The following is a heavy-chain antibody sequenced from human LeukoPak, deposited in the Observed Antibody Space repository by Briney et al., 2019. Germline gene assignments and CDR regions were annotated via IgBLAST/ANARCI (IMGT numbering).Heavy chain of an antibody. J-gene: IGHJ4*02. Sequence: GGSLRLSCAASGFTFSSYAMSWVSQAPGKGLEWVSAISGSGGSTYYADSVKGRFTISRDNSKNTLYLQMNSLRAEDTAVYYCAKDLFGIVGATTTFDYWGQGTLVTVSS. V-gene: IGHV3-23*01. D-gene: IGHD1-26*01. CDR2: ISGSGGST. CDR3: AKDLFGIVGATTTFDY. CDR1: GFTFSSYA.